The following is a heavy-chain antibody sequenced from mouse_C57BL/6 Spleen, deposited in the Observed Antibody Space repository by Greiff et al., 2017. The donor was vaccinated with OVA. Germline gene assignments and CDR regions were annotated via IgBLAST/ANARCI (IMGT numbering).Heavy chain of an antibody. CDR1: GYAFSSYW. CDR3: ARLEYSKGYYYAMDY. J-gene: IGHJ4*01. CDR2: IYPGDGDT. V-gene: IGHV1-80*01. Sequence: QVQLQQSGAELVKPGASVKISCKASGYAFSSYWMNWVKQRPGKGLEWIGQIYPGDGDTNYNGKFKGKATLTADKSSSTAYMQLSSLTSEDSAVYFCARLEYSKGYYYAMDYWGQGTSVTVSS. D-gene: IGHD2-5*01.